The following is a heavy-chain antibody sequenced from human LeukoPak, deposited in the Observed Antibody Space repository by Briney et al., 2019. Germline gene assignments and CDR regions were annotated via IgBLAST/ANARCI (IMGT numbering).Heavy chain of an antibody. J-gene: IGHJ4*02. Sequence: GGSLRLSGAASGFTFSSYGMHWVRQAPGKGLEWVAFIRYDGSNKYYADSVKGRFTISRDNAKNSLFLQVNSLRAEDTAVYYCVRETGWLFDFWGQGTLVIVSS. V-gene: IGHV3-30*02. CDR1: GFTFSSYG. CDR3: VRETGWLFDF. D-gene: IGHD5-12*01. CDR2: IRYDGSNK.